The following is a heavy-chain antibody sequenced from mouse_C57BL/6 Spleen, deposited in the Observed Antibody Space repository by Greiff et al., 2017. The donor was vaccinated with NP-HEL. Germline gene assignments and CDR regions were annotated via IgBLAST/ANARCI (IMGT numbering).Heavy chain of an antibody. V-gene: IGHV1-69*01. CDR3: ARRGAYYPLDY. CDR1: GYTFTSYW. Sequence: QVQLQQSGAELVMPGASVKLSCKASGYTFTSYWMHWVKQRPGQGLEWIGEIDPSDSYTNYNQKFKGKSTLTVDKSSSTAYMQLSSLTSEDSAVYYCARRGAYYPLDYWGQGTTLTVSS. J-gene: IGHJ2*01. D-gene: IGHD1-1*01. CDR2: IDPSDSYT.